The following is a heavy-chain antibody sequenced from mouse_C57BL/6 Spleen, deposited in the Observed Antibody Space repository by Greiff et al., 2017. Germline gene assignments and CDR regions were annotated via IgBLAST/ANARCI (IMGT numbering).Heavy chain of an antibody. J-gene: IGHJ2*01. CDR2: IDPSDSYT. CDR3: ARGEVFDY. Sequence: QVQLQQPGAELVRPGTSVKLSCKASGYTFTSYWMHWLKQRPGQGLEWIGVIDPSDSYTNYNQKFKGKATLTVDTSSSTAYMQLSSLTSEDSAVYYCARGEVFDYWGQGTTLTVSS. V-gene: IGHV1-59*01. CDR1: GYTFTSYW.